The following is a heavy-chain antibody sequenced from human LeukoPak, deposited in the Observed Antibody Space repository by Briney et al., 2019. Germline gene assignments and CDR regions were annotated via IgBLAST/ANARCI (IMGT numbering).Heavy chain of an antibody. CDR3: ARIGSPGYYYYYMDV. J-gene: IGHJ6*03. CDR1: GFTFSSYS. Sequence: TGGSLRLSCAASGFTFSSYSMNWVRQAPGKGLEWVSSISSSSSNIYYADSVKGRFTISRDNAKNSLYLQMNSLRVEDTAVYYCARIGSPGYYYYYMDVWGKGTTVTISS. D-gene: IGHD3-10*01. CDR2: ISSSSSNI. V-gene: IGHV3-21*01.